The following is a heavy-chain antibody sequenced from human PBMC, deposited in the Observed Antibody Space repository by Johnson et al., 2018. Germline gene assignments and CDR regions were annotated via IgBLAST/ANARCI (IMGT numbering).Heavy chain of an antibody. CDR1: GFTFSSYS. CDR3: SRSQSAYDGDYVGAEYFQH. D-gene: IGHD4-17*01. Sequence: VQLVESGGGLVKPGGSLRLSCAASGFTFSSYSMNWVRPAPGKGLEWVSSISSSSSYIHYADSLKGRFTISRDNAKNSLYLQMNSLRAEDTAVYYCSRSQSAYDGDYVGAEYFQHWGQGTLVTVSS. V-gene: IGHV3-21*01. CDR2: ISSSSSYI. J-gene: IGHJ1*01.